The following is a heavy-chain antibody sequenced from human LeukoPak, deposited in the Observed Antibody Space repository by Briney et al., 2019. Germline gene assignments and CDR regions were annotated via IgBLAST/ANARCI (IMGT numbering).Heavy chain of an antibody. CDR2: IMSSSSTI. J-gene: IGHJ4*02. CDR1: GFTFSTYS. V-gene: IGHV3-48*02. Sequence: PGGSLRLSCAASGFTFSTYSMNWVRQAPGKGLEWVAYIMSSSSTIYYADSVKGRFTISRDNAKNSLYLQMNSLGDEDTAVYYCARRRGLFDYWGQGTLVTVSS. CDR3: ARRRGLFDY.